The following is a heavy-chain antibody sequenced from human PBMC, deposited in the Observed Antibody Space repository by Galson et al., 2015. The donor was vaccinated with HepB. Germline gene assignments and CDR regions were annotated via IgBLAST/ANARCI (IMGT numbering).Heavy chain of an antibody. V-gene: IGHV1-69*06. D-gene: IGHD3-10*01. CDR2: IIPIFGTA. CDR1: GGTFSSYA. CDR3: ARAGRITMVRGVKSYYFDY. J-gene: IGHJ4*02. Sequence: SVKASCKASGGTFSSYAISWVRQAPGQGLEWMGGIIPIFGTANYAQKFQGRVTITADKSTSTAYMELSSLRSEDTAVYYCARAGRITMVRGVKSYYFDYWGQGTLVTVSS.